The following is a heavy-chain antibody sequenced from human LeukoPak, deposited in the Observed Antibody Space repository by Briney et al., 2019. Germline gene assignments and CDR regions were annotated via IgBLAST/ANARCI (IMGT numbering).Heavy chain of an antibody. CDR1: GFTVSSNY. V-gene: IGHV3-53*01. CDR3: ARGIAAAGTGLYN. J-gene: IGHJ4*02. Sequence: GGSLRLSCTVSGFTVSSNYMSWVRQAPGKGLEWVSVIYSDGTTYNADPVKGRFTISRDNSKNTLYLQINSLRAEDTAVYYCARGIAAAGTGLYNWGQGTLLTVSS. CDR2: IYSDGTT. D-gene: IGHD6-13*01.